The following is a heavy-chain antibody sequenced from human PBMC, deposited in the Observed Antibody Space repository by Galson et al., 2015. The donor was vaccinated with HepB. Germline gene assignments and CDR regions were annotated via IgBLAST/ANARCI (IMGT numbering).Heavy chain of an antibody. CDR3: AADRSASYLLEY. J-gene: IGHJ4*02. CDR1: GFMFSSYS. CDR2: ISIGSTTI. D-gene: IGHD1-26*01. Sequence: SLRLSCAASGFMFSSYSMNWVRQAPGKGLEWISYISIGSTTIYVADSVRGRFTISRDNAKNSLYLQMSSLRDEDTAVYYCAADRSASYLLEYWGQGTPVTVSS. V-gene: IGHV3-48*02.